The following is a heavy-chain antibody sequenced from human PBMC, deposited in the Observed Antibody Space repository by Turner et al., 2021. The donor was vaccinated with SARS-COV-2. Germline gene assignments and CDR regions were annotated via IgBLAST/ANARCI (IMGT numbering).Heavy chain of an antibody. CDR3: ARIISDDYSYYLDD. D-gene: IGHD4-4*01. Sequence: QLHLQESGPELVKPSETLSLTCTVSGGSISSSSYYWGWIRQPPGKGLEWIGSIDYSGSTYYSPSRKSRVTISVDTSKNHFSLQLNSVTAADEAVHYCARIISDDYSYYLDDWGQGTLVTVSS. CDR2: IDYSGST. CDR1: GGSISSSSYY. J-gene: IGHJ4*02. V-gene: IGHV4-39*02.